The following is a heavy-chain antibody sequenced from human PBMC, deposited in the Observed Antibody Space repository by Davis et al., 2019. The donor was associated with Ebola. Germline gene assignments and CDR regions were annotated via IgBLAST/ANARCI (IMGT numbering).Heavy chain of an antibody. V-gene: IGHV1-69*13. Sequence: SVKVSCKASGGTFSSYAISWVRQAPGQGLEWMGGIIPIFGTANYAQKFQGRVTITADESTSTAYMELSSLRSEDTAVYYCARGGIAARPFNWFDPWGQGTPVTVSS. D-gene: IGHD6-6*01. CDR3: ARGGIAARPFNWFDP. CDR1: GGTFSSYA. J-gene: IGHJ5*02. CDR2: IIPIFGTA.